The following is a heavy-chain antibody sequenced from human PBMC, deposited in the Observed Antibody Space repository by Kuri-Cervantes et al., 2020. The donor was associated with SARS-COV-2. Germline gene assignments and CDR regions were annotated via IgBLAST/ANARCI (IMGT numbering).Heavy chain of an antibody. D-gene: IGHD3-10*01. CDR1: GGSFSGYY. V-gene: IGHV4-34*01. CDR3: ARDWRFGELLSWGMDV. Sequence: GSLRLSCAVYGGSFSGYYWSWIRQPPGKGLEWIGEINHSGSTNYNPSLKSRVTISVDTSKNQFSLKLSSVTAEDTAVYYCARDWRFGELLSWGMDVWGQGTTVTVSS. CDR2: INHSGST. J-gene: IGHJ6*02.